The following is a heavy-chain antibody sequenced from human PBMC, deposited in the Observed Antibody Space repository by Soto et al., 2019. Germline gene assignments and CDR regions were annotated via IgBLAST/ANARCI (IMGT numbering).Heavy chain of an antibody. CDR2: INPNSGGT. D-gene: IGHD3-22*01. V-gene: IGHV1-2*04. CDR1: GYTFTGYY. J-gene: IGHJ6*02. Sequence: ASVKVSCKASGYTFTGYYMHWVRQAPGQGLEWMGWINPNSGGTNYAQKFQGWVTMTRDTSISTASMELSRLRSDDTAVYYCARCSPYDSSGYYYHYYGMDVWGQGTTVTVSS. CDR3: ARCSPYDSSGYYYHYYGMDV.